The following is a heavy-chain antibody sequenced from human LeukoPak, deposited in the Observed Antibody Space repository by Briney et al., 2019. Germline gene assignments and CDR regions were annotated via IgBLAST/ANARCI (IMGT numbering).Heavy chain of an antibody. D-gene: IGHD6-19*01. Sequence: LSLTCAVSGYSISSGYYWGWIRQPPGKGLEWVAVISYDGSNKYYVESVKGRFTISRDNSKNTLYLQMNSLRTEDTAVYYCARGLSGNYYYYYAMDVWGQGTTVTVSS. J-gene: IGHJ6*02. CDR1: GYSISSGY. CDR3: ARGLSGNYYYYYAMDV. CDR2: ISYDGSNK. V-gene: IGHV3-30-3*01.